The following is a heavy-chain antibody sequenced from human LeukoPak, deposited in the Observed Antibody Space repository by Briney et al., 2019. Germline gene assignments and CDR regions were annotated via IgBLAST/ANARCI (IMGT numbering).Heavy chain of an antibody. J-gene: IGHJ4*02. CDR3: ATGPPDYYDSSGYSYFDY. Sequence: TSETLSLTCTVSGGSISSYYWSWIRQPPGKGLEWIGYIYYSGSTNYNPSLKSRVTISVDTSKNRFSLELSSVTAADTAVYYCATGPPDYYDSSGYSYFDYWGQGTLVTVSS. CDR1: GGSISSYY. D-gene: IGHD3-22*01. V-gene: IGHV4-59*01. CDR2: IYYSGST.